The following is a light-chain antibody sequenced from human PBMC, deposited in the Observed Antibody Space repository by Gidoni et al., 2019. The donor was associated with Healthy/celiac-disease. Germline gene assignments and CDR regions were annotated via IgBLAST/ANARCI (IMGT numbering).Light chain of an antibody. CDR2: DAS. CDR3: QQCNSYLLT. J-gene: IGKJ4*01. CDR1: QGISRA. V-gene: IGKV1-13*02. Sequence: AIQLTQSPSSLSASVGDRVTSPRRASQGISRALAWYQQKPGKAPKLLIYDASSLESGVPSRFSGSGSGTDFTLTISSLQPEDFATYYCQQCNSYLLTFGGGTKVEIK.